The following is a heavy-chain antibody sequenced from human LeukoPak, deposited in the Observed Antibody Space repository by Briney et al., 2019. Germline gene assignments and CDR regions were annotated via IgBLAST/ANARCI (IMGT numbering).Heavy chain of an antibody. V-gene: IGHV3-21*01. Sequence: GGSLRLSCAASGFIFSTYSMNWVRQAPGKGLEWVSFISSSSKYIYYADSVKGRFTISRDNAKNSLYLQMNSLRAEDTAVYYCARGAYSSGWYLDYWGQGTLVTVSS. D-gene: IGHD6-19*01. CDR1: GFIFSTYS. CDR3: ARGAYSSGWYLDY. J-gene: IGHJ4*02. CDR2: ISSSSKYI.